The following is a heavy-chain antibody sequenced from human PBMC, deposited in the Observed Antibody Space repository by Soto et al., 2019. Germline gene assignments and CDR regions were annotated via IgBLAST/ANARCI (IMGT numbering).Heavy chain of an antibody. D-gene: IGHD5-12*01. CDR1: GDSISSGGYY. CDR3: ARDPFGGYDSAGYFDY. Sequence: QVQLQESGPGLVKPSQTLSLTCTVSGDSISSGGYYWSWLRQHPGKVLEWIGSIHHSGSTYSNQSLKSRVTISVDTSKNQFSLKVSSVTAADTAVYYCARDPFGGYDSAGYFDYWGQGTLVTVSS. J-gene: IGHJ4*02. CDR2: IHHSGST. V-gene: IGHV4-31*03.